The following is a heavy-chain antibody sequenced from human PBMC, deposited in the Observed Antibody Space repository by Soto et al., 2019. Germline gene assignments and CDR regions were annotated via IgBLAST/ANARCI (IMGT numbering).Heavy chain of an antibody. CDR1: GYTFTSYY. Sequence: QVQLVQSGAEVKKPGASVKVSCKASGYTFTSYYMHWVRQAPGQGLEWMGIINPSGGSTSYAQKFQGRVTMTRDTSTSTVYMELSSLRSEDTAVYYCARLYYDSSGYYYSRYYYGMDVWGQGTTVTVSS. V-gene: IGHV1-46*01. J-gene: IGHJ6*02. CDR2: INPSGGST. D-gene: IGHD3-22*01. CDR3: ARLYYDSSGYYYSRYYYGMDV.